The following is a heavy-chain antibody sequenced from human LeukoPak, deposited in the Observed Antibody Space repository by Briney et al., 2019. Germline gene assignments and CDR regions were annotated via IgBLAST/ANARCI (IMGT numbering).Heavy chain of an antibody. CDR2: IYYSGST. CDR1: GGSISRGDYY. J-gene: IGHJ3*02. V-gene: IGHV4-30-4*08. D-gene: IGHD3-22*01. CDR3: ASSRRYYYDSSVYYAFDI. Sequence: SETLSLTCTVSGGSISRGDYYWSWIRQPPGKGLEWIGYIYYSGSTYYNPSLKSRVTISVVTSKNQFSLKLSSVTAADTAVYYCASSRRYYYDSSVYYAFDIWGQGTMVTVSS.